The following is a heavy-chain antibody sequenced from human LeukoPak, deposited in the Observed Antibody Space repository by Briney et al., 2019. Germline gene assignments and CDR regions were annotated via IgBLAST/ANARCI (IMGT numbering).Heavy chain of an antibody. J-gene: IGHJ4*02. D-gene: IGHD3-10*01. CDR2: ISSNGSTI. V-gene: IGHV3-48*01. Sequence: GGSLRLSCAVSGFTFSSYSMSWVRQAPGKGLEWISYISSNGSTIYYADSVKGRFTISGDNAKNSTCLQMNSLRAEDTAVYYCARAGTNDYWGQGTLVTVSS. CDR1: GFTFSSYS. CDR3: ARAGTNDY.